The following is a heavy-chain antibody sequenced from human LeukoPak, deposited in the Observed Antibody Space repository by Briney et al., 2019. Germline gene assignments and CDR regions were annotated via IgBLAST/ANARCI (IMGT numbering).Heavy chain of an antibody. V-gene: IGHV4-31*03. CDR2: IYYSGNT. Sequence: SQTLSLTCTVSGGSISSAGYYWSWIRQHPGKGLEWVGYIYYSGNTYYNPSLKSRVTISLDTSKSQFSLKLSSVTAADTAVYFCARSISYGSAFDIWGQGTMVAVSS. CDR1: GGSISSAGYY. CDR3: ARSISYGSAFDI. D-gene: IGHD5-18*01. J-gene: IGHJ3*02.